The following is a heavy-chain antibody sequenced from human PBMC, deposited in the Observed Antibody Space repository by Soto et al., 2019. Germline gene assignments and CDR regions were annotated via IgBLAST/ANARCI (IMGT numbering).Heavy chain of an antibody. CDR2: IYHSGST. J-gene: IGHJ5*02. Sequence: PSETLSLTCAVSGGSISIGGYSWSWIRQPPGKGLEWIGYIYHSGSTYYNPSLKSRVTISVDRSKNQFSLKLSSVTAADTAVYYCAREAGYCSGGSCYSWWFDPWGQGTLVTVSS. V-gene: IGHV4-30-2*01. CDR3: AREAGYCSGGSCYSWWFDP. CDR1: GGSISIGGYS. D-gene: IGHD2-15*01.